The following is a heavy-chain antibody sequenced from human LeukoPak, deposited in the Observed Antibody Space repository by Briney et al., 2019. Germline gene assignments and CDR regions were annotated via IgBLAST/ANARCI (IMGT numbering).Heavy chain of an antibody. V-gene: IGHV3-64*01. J-gene: IGHJ6*03. D-gene: IGHD1-26*01. CDR2: ISSNGGST. CDR3: ARVGEGATLGYYYYYMDV. CDR1: GFTFSSYA. Sequence: SGGSLRLSCAASGFTFSSYAMHWVRQAPGKGLEYVSAISSNGGSTYYANSVKGRFTISRDNSKNTLYLQMGSLRAEDMAVYYCARVGEGATLGYYYYYMDVWGKGTTVTVPS.